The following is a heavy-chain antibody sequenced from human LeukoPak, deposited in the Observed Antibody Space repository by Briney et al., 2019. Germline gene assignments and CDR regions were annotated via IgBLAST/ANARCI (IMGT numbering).Heavy chain of an antibody. CDR2: ISAYNGNT. V-gene: IGHV1-18*01. D-gene: IGHD3-3*01. CDR1: GYTFTSYG. Sequence: ASVKVSCKASGYTFTSYGISWVRQAPGHGLEWMGWISAYNGNTNYAQKLQGRVTMTTDTSTSTAYMELRSLRSDDTAVYYCARSSITIFGVVIPYFDYWGQGTLVTVSS. CDR3: ARSSITIFGVVIPYFDY. J-gene: IGHJ4*02.